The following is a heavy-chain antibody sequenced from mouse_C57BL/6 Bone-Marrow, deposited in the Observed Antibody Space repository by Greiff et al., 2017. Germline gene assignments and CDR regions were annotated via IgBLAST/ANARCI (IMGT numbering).Heavy chain of an antibody. CDR3: ARGAQVVDY. CDR1: GYSITSDY. Sequence: EVQLQESGPGLAKPSQPLSLTCSVPGYSITSDYWNWIRKFPGNTLEYMGYLSYSGSTYYTPSLKSRISKKRDTSDNQYYRQLNSVTTEDTATYYCARGAQVVDYWGQGTTLTVSS. CDR2: LSYSGST. D-gene: IGHD3-2*02. V-gene: IGHV3-8*01. J-gene: IGHJ2*01.